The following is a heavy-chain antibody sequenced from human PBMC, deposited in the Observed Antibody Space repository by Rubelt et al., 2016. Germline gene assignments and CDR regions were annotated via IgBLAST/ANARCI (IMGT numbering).Heavy chain of an antibody. V-gene: IGHV3-74*01. CDR3: ARRSGGSPDY. J-gene: IGHJ4*02. CDR2: IKGDGGST. Sequence: GGSLRLSCAASGFTFSSYSMTWVRQAPGKGLEWVSRIKGDGGSTTYAESVEGRFTISRDNAKNMVYLQMNGQRAADTAVYYCARRSGGSPDYWGQGTLVTVSS. CDR1: GFTFSSYS. D-gene: IGHD1-26*01.